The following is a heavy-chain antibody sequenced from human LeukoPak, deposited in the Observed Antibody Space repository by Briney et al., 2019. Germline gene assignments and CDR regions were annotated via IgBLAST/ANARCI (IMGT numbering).Heavy chain of an antibody. CDR1: GGSISSSSYY. V-gene: IGHV4-39*01. D-gene: IGHD1-26*01. J-gene: IGHJ4*02. CDR3: SLYTLHGGSSKPDFDY. Sequence: SETLSLTCTVSGGSISSSSYYWGWIRQPPGKGLEWIGSIYYSGSTYYNPSLKSRVTISVDTSKNQFSLKLSSVTAADTAVYYCSLYTLHGGSSKPDFDYWGQGTLVTVSS. CDR2: IYYSGST.